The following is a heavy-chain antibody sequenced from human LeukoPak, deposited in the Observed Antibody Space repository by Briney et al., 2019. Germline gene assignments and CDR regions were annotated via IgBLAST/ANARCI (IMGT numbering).Heavy chain of an antibody. CDR2: ISNSDSYT. D-gene: IGHD5-18*01. CDR1: GFTFSDYY. Sequence: GGSLRLSCAASGFTFSDYYMSWIRQAPGKGLAWVSYISNSDSYTNYADPVRGRFTISRDNAKNSLYLQMNSLRAEDTAVYYCTRDRLFPEETTMINIDYWGQGTLVTVSS. V-gene: IGHV3-11*06. J-gene: IGHJ4*02. CDR3: TRDRLFPEETTMINIDY.